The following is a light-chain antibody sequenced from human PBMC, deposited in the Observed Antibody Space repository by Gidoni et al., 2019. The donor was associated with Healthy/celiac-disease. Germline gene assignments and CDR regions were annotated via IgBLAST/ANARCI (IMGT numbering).Light chain of an antibody. CDR1: QGISSY. CDR2: AAS. Sequence: DIQFTESPSFLSASVGDRVTIPCRASQGISSYLAWYQQKPGKAPKLLIYAASTLQSGVPSRFSGSGSVTEFTLTISSLQPEDVATYYCQQLNSYPPTFGGGTKVEIK. CDR3: QQLNSYPPT. J-gene: IGKJ4*01. V-gene: IGKV1-9*01.